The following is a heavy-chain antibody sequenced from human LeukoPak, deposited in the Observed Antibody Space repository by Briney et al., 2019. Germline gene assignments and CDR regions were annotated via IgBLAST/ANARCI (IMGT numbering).Heavy chain of an antibody. Sequence: GGSLRLSCAASGFTFSSYAMSWVRQAPGKGLEWVSAISGSGGSTYYADSVKGRFTISRDNSKNTPYLQMNSLRAEDTAVYYCARAKFIVVVVAALDYWGQGTLVTVSS. CDR3: ARAKFIVVVVAALDY. CDR1: GFTFSSYA. J-gene: IGHJ4*02. V-gene: IGHV3-23*01. CDR2: ISGSGGST. D-gene: IGHD2-15*01.